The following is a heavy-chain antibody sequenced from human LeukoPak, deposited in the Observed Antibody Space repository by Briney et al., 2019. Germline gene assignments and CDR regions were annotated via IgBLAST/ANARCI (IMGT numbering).Heavy chain of an antibody. J-gene: IGHJ4*02. CDR2: IYYSGST. CDR1: GGSISSSSYY. V-gene: IGHV4-39*07. CDR3: ARDRQLNYFDY. Sequence: SETLSLTCTVSGGSISSSSYYWGWIRQPPGKGLEWIGSIYYSGSTYYNPSLKSRVTISVDTSKNQFSLKLSSVTAADTAVYYCARDRQLNYFDYWGQGTLVTVSS. D-gene: IGHD6-6*01.